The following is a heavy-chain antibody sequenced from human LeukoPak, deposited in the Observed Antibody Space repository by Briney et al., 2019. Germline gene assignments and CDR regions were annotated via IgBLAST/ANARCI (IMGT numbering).Heavy chain of an antibody. D-gene: IGHD6-19*01. Sequence: SETLSLTCTGSGGSISSYYWSWIRQPPGKGLEWIGYIYYSGSTNYNPSLKSRVTISVDTSKNQFSLKLSSVTAADTAVYYCARGIAVASAADAFDIWGQGTMVTVSS. J-gene: IGHJ3*02. CDR3: ARGIAVASAADAFDI. CDR1: GGSISSYY. V-gene: IGHV4-59*01. CDR2: IYYSGST.